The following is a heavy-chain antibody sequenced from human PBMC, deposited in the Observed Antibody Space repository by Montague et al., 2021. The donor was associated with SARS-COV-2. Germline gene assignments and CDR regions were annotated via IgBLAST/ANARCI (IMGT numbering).Heavy chain of an antibody. Sequence: CAISGDSASSNRAAWNWIRQSPSRGREWLGRTYYRSKWHNDYAVSVKSRITINPDTSKNQFSLQLKSVTPEDTAVYYCARGWVATIPHMDNWGQGSLVIVSS. CDR3: ARGWVATIPHMDN. J-gene: IGHJ4*02. CDR2: TYYRSKWHN. V-gene: IGHV6-1*01. D-gene: IGHD5-12*01. CDR1: GDSASSNRAA.